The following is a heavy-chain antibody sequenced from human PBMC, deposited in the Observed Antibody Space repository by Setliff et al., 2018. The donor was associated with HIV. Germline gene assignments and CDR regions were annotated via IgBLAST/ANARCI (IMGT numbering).Heavy chain of an antibody. V-gene: IGHV1-18*01. J-gene: IGHJ4*02. Sequence: ASVKVSCKASGYTFTIYGITWVRQAPGQGLEWMGWISGHSDSRKYGQKFDGRVTLTMDTSTSTAYMELMKLTPDDTAVYYCARYNFWSGYESDYWGQGTLVTVSS. D-gene: IGHD3-3*01. CDR3: ARYNFWSGYESDY. CDR1: GYTFTIYG. CDR2: ISGHSDSR.